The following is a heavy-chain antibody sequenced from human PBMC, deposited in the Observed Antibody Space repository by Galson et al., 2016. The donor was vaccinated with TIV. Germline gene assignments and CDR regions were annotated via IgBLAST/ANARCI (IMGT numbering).Heavy chain of an antibody. J-gene: IGHJ4*02. Sequence: QSGAEVKKPGESLKISCKGSGYTFRIYWIGWARQRPGKGLEWMGNIYPGDSDARYSPSFQGQVTISVDKSINTAYLQWNSLKASDSAIYYCARLRDSTEVVASATFDQWGQGSLVTVSS. V-gene: IGHV5-51*03. D-gene: IGHD2-15*01. CDR1: GYTFRIYW. CDR3: ARLRDSTEVVASATFDQ. CDR2: IYPGDSDA.